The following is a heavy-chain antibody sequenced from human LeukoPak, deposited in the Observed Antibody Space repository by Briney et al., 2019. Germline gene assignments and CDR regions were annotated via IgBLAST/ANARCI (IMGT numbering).Heavy chain of an antibody. V-gene: IGHV3-7*01. Sequence: GGSLRLSCAASGFTFSSYWMSWVRQAPGKGLEWVANIRQDGSEKYYVDSVKGRFTISKDNAKNSLYLQMNSLRAEDTSVYYCARDRGGSGTYYYFDSWGQGTLVTVSS. CDR1: GFTFSSYW. CDR3: ARDRGGSGTYYYFDS. D-gene: IGHD3-10*01. J-gene: IGHJ4*02. CDR2: IRQDGSEK.